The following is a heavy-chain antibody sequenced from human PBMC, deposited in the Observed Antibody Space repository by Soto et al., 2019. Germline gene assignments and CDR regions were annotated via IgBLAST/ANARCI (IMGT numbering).Heavy chain of an antibody. V-gene: IGHV1-3*01. CDR2: INAGNGNT. Sequence: ASVKVSCKASGYTFTSYGISWVRQAPGQRLEWMGWINAGNGNTKYSQKFQGRVTITRDTSASTAYMELSSLRSEDTAVYYCARAGVHYYDSSGYYSIPYYFDYWGQGTLVTVSS. J-gene: IGHJ4*02. CDR1: GYTFTSYG. D-gene: IGHD3-22*01. CDR3: ARAGVHYYDSSGYYSIPYYFDY.